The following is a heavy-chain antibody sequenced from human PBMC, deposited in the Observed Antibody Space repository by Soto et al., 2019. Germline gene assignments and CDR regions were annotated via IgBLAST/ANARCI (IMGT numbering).Heavy chain of an antibody. CDR1: GGSISSGNYY. Sequence: QVHLQESGPGLVKPSQTLSLTCTVSGGSISSGNYYWSWIRQPPGKGLEGIGYMHTSGSTDYNPSLKSRLTISVDTFMNQCSPSLRSVTAADTAVYYCARDNSKDSVNYAGAAFDIWGLGTLVTVSS. D-gene: IGHD4-4*01. J-gene: IGHJ3*02. V-gene: IGHV4-30-4*01. CDR2: MHTSGST. CDR3: ARDNSKDSVNYAGAAFDI.